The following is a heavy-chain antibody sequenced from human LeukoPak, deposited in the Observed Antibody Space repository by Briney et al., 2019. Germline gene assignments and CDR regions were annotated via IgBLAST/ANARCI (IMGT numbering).Heavy chain of an antibody. V-gene: IGHV4-4*07. CDR1: GGSISSYY. CDR2: IYTSGST. Sequence: PSETLSLTCTVSGGSISSYYWSWIRQPAGKGLEWIGRIYTSGSTNYNPSLKSRVTMSVDTSKNQFSLKLSSVTAADTAVYYCARVRMARGVTTRYYFDYWGQGTLVTVSS. CDR3: ARVRMARGVTTRYYFDY. D-gene: IGHD3-10*01. J-gene: IGHJ4*02.